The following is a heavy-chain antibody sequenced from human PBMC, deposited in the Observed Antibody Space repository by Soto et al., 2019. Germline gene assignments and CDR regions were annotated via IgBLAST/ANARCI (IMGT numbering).Heavy chain of an antibody. V-gene: IGHV5-51*01. CDR3: ARSPRSSPYFDY. CDR2: IYPGDHET. Sequence: PGESLKISCQCSGYTFSNFWIGWVRQLPGKGLEWMGIIYPGDHETRYSPSFHGKVTISADKSINTAYLQWNSLEASDTAFYFCARSPRSSPYFDYWGQGARVTV. J-gene: IGHJ4*02. CDR1: GYTFSNFW. D-gene: IGHD6-13*01.